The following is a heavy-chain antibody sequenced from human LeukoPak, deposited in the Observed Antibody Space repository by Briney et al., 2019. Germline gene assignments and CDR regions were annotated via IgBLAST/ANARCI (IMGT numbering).Heavy chain of an antibody. V-gene: IGHV3-11*04. J-gene: IGHJ4*02. Sequence: PGGSLRLSRAASGFTFSDYYMSWIRQAPGKGLEWVSAISGSGGSTYYADSVKGRFTISRDNAKSSLYLQMNSLRAEDTAVYYCAGDSSGWGHFDYWGQGTLVTVSS. CDR2: ISGSGGST. CDR3: AGDSSGWGHFDY. D-gene: IGHD6-19*01. CDR1: GFTFSDYY.